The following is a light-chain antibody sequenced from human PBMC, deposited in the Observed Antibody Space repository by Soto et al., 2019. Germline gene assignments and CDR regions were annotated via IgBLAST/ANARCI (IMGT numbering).Light chain of an antibody. V-gene: IGKV1-17*01. CDR3: QQYNSYWT. CDR1: QDIRNN. J-gene: IGKJ1*01. CDR2: GTS. Sequence: IQITQSPSSLFSSTPERFSITCRASQDIRNNLGWYQQKPGKAPKRLIYGTSNLQTGVPSRFSGSGSGTEFTLTISSLQPDDFATYYCQQYNSYWTFGQGTKVDIK.